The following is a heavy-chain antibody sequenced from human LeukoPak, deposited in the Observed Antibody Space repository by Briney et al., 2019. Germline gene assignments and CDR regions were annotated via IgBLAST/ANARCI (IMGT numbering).Heavy chain of an antibody. D-gene: IGHD2-21*02. CDR3: ARLQPGSGDPKDY. V-gene: IGHV1-3*01. Sequence: FQGRVTITRDTSASTAYMELSSLRSEDTAVYYCARLQPGSGDPKDYWGQGTLVTVSS. J-gene: IGHJ4*02.